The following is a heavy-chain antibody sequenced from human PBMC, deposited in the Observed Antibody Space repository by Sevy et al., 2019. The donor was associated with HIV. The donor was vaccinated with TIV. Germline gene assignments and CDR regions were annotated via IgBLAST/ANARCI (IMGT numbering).Heavy chain of an antibody. Sequence: GGSLRLSCAASGFAFRTYAFHWVRQAPGRGLEWVGLISSNRDNAFYANSVRGRFTISRDNSMNTLYLELNNLTPDDTAVYYCARGPEWELTSFLSHWGQGTLVTVSS. J-gene: IGHJ4*02. D-gene: IGHD3-9*01. CDR1: GFAFRTYA. CDR2: ISSNRDNA. CDR3: ARGPEWELTSFLSH. V-gene: IGHV3-30-3*01.